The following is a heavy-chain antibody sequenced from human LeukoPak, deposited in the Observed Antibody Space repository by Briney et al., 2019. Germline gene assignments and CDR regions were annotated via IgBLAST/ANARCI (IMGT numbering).Heavy chain of an antibody. D-gene: IGHD2-2*01. V-gene: IGHV1-18*01. CDR3: ARSRCSSTSCLGYMDV. Sequence: ASVKVSCKASGYTFTSYGISWVRQAPGQGLEWMGWISAYNGNTDYAQKLQGRVTMTTDTSTSTAYMELRSLRSDDTAVYYCARSRCSSTSCLGYMDVWGKGTTVTVSS. J-gene: IGHJ6*03. CDR2: ISAYNGNT. CDR1: GYTFTSYG.